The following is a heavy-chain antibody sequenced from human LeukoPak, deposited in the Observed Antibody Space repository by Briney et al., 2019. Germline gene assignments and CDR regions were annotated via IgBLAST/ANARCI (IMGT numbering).Heavy chain of an antibody. D-gene: IGHD3-22*01. J-gene: IGHJ6*03. CDR1: GFTVSSNS. CDR2: IFSST. Sequence: GGSLRLSCTVSGFTVSSNSMSWVRQAPGKGLEWVSFIFSSTHYSDSVKGRFTISRDNSKNTLYLQMNSLRAEDTAVYYCAKDLTMIPMDVWGKGTTVTVSS. V-gene: IGHV3-53*01. CDR3: AKDLTMIPMDV.